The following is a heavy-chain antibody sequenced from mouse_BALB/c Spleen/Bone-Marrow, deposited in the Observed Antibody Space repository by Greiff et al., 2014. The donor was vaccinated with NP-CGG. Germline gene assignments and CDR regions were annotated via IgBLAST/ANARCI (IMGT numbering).Heavy chain of an antibody. D-gene: IGHD2-1*01. CDR2: ISSGSSTI. CDR3: ARGGNFAWFAY. Sequence: VQLKESGGGLVQPGGSRKLSCAASGFTFSSFGMHWVRQAPEKGLEWVAYISSGSSTIYYADTVKGRFTISRDNPKNTLFLQMTSLRSEDTAVYYCARGGNFAWFAYWGQGTLVTVSA. J-gene: IGHJ3*01. V-gene: IGHV5-17*02. CDR1: GFTFSSFG.